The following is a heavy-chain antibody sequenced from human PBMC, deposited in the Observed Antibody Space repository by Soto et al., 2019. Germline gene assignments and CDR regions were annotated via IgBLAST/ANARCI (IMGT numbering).Heavy chain of an antibody. V-gene: IGHV1-18*01. CDR1: GYTFTRYG. CDR2: ISGYDGRT. Sequence: QVHLVQSGAEVKKPGASVKVSCKTSGYTFTRYGISWVRQAPGQGLEWMGWISGYDGRTNFAQKVQDTVTMTTDTSTITVYMELRSLSSDDTAGYYCAREGDVPYYYYGMDVWGQGTTVTVSS. CDR3: AREGDVPYYYYGMDV. J-gene: IGHJ6*02. D-gene: IGHD2-21*02.